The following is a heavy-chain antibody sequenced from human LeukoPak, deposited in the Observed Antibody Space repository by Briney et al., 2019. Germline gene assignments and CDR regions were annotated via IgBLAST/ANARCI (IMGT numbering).Heavy chain of an antibody. CDR3: ARRASGSYYPYYFDY. Sequence: SVKVSCKASGGTFSSYAISWVRQAPGQGLEWMGGIIPIFGTANYAQKFQGRVTITADKSTSTAYMELSSLRSEDTAVYYCARRASGSYYPYYFDYWGQGTLVTISS. CDR2: IIPIFGTA. CDR1: GGTFSSYA. J-gene: IGHJ4*02. D-gene: IGHD3-10*01. V-gene: IGHV1-69*06.